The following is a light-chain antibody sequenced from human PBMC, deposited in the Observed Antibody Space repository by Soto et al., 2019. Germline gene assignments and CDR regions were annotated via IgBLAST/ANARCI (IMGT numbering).Light chain of an antibody. J-gene: IGKJ1*01. V-gene: IGKV3-20*01. Sequence: EIVLTQSPGTLSLSPGERATLSCRASQSVSSSFLAWYQQKPGQAPRLLIYGASSRATGIADRFGGSGSAKYFTLTISRLQPEDFVEYYCQHYGSSPRTFGQGTKVEIK. CDR3: QHYGSSPRT. CDR2: GAS. CDR1: QSVSSSF.